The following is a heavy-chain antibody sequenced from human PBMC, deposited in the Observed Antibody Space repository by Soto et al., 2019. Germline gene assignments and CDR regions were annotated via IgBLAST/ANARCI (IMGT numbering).Heavy chain of an antibody. V-gene: IGHV3-33*01. CDR2: IWYDGSNK. J-gene: IGHJ6*02. CDR3: ARERRDEYYYYGMDV. D-gene: IGHD1-1*01. Sequence: QVQLVESGGGVVQPGRSLRLSCVASGFTFSSYGMHWVRQAPGKGLEWVAVIWYDGSNKYYADSVKGRFTISRDNSKNTLYLQMNSLRAEDTAVYYCARERRDEYYYYGMDVWGQGTTVTVSS. CDR1: GFTFSSYG.